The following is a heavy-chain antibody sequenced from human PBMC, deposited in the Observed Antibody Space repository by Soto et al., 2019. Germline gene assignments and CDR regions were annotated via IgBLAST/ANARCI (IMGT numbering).Heavy chain of an antibody. CDR3: ARDTYCSGGSCYFARSSFDY. J-gene: IGHJ4*02. V-gene: IGHV1-18*01. Sequence: QVQLVQSGAEVKKPGASVKVSCKASGYTFTSYGISWVRQAPGQVLEWMGWISAYNGNTNYAQKLQGRVTMTTDTSKRTAYMERRSLGSDDTAVYYCARDTYCSGGSCYFARSSFDYWGQGTLVTVSS. CDR2: ISAYNGNT. D-gene: IGHD2-15*01. CDR1: GYTFTSYG.